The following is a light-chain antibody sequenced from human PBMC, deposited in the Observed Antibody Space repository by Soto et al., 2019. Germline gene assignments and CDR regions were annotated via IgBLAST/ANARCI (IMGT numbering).Light chain of an antibody. CDR3: QQYGTTRIT. CDR2: DAS. Sequence: EIVLTQSPGSLSLSPGESPTLSCRASQSVSNTHVAWYQQRPGQAPRLLIYDASRRDIGVPDRFSGSGSGTDFTLTISRLEPEDFAVYYCQQYGTTRITFGQGTRLEIK. V-gene: IGKV3-20*01. J-gene: IGKJ5*01. CDR1: QSVSNTH.